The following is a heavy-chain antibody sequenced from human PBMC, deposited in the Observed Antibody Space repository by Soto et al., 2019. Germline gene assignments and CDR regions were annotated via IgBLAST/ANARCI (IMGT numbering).Heavy chain of an antibody. V-gene: IGHV3-9*01. D-gene: IGHD3-3*01. CDR2: ISWNSGSI. CDR3: AKDIDDLCSGLFGRLSMDA. Sequence: GVSLRHSCSTSGFTFDDYAMHWVRQAPGKGLEWVSGISWNSGSIGYADSVKGRFTISRDNAKNSLYLQMNSLRAEDTALYYCAKDIDDLCSGLFGRLSMDAWGQRTKVTVSS. J-gene: IGHJ6*02. CDR1: GFTFDDYA.